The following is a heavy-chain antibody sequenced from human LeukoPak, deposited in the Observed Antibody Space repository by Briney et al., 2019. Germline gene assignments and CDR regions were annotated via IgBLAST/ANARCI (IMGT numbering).Heavy chain of an antibody. CDR2: ISSSSSYI. Sequence: GGSLRLSCAASGFTFSSYSMNWVRQAPGKGLEWASTISSSSSYIYYADSVKGRFTISRDNAKNSLYLQMNSLRAEDTAVYYCARETDGSGGFFDPWGQGTLVTVSS. V-gene: IGHV3-21*01. CDR3: ARETDGSGGFFDP. J-gene: IGHJ5*02. CDR1: GFTFSSYS. D-gene: IGHD3-22*01.